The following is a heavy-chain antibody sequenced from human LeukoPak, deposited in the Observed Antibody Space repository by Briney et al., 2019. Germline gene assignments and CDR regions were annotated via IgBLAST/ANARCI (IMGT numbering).Heavy chain of an antibody. CDR1: GFTFRSYS. Sequence: QPGRCLRLSCAAAGFTFRSYSMSWVRQAPGKGLEWDSYISSSSSTVYYADSVKGRFTISRDNAKNSLYLQMNSLRDEDTAVYYCASEAVIAVDREDYWGQGTLVTVSS. CDR2: ISSSSSTV. V-gene: IGHV3-48*02. CDR3: ASEAVIAVDREDY. D-gene: IGHD6-19*01. J-gene: IGHJ4*02.